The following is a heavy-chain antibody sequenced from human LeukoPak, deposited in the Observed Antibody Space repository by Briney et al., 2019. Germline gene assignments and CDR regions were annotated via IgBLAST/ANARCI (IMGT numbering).Heavy chain of an antibody. V-gene: IGHV3-48*02. J-gene: IGHJ3*02. CDR2: IGISSSTI. Sequence: GGSLRLSCAASGFTFSSYEMNWVRQAPGRGLEWVAYIGISSSTIYYADSVKGRFTISRDNVKNSVFLQMNTLRDEDTAVYYCARSGCGSGGGCYNYRNAFDIWGQGTMVTVSS. CDR3: ARSGCGSGGGCYNYRNAFDI. D-gene: IGHD2-15*01. CDR1: GFTFSSYE.